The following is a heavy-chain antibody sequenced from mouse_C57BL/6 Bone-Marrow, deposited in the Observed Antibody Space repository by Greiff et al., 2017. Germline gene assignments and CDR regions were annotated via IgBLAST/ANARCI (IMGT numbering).Heavy chain of an antibody. V-gene: IGHV1-39*01. CDR1: GYSFTDYN. CDR2: INPNYGTT. J-gene: IGHJ1*03. CDR3: ARWDYSKKSCYWYFDV. D-gene: IGHD2-5*01. Sequence: VQLQQSGPELVKPGASVKISCKASGYSFTDYNMNWVKQSNGKSLEWIGVINPNYGTTSYNQKFKGKATLTVDQSSSTAYMQLNSLTSEDSAVYYCARWDYSKKSCYWYFDVWGTGTTVTVSS.